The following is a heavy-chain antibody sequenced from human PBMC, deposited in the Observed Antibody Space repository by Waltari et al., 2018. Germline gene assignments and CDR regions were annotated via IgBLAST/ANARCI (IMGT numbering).Heavy chain of an antibody. CDR2: IYWNDDK. D-gene: IGHD3-3*01. J-gene: IGHJ3*02. V-gene: IGHV2-5*01. Sequence: QITLKESGPTLVKPTQTLTLTCTFSGFSLSTSGVGVGWIRQPPGKALEWLALIYWNDDKRYSPSLKSRLTITKDTSKNQVVLTMTNMDPVDTATYYCAHIVFLRRFLEWRRDAFDIWGQGTMVTVSS. CDR1: GFSLSTSGVG. CDR3: AHIVFLRRFLEWRRDAFDI.